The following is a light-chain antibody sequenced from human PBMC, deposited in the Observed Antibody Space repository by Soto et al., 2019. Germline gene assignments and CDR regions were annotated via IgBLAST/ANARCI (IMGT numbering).Light chain of an antibody. CDR3: AAWDDSLNGWV. Sequence: QSVLTQPPSASGTPGQRVTISCSGSSSNIGSNTVNWYQLLPGTAPKLLIYNNDQRPSGVPDRFSGSKSSTSASLAISGLQSEYEADYYCAAWDDSLNGWVFGGGTKLTVL. CDR1: SSNIGSNT. J-gene: IGLJ3*02. V-gene: IGLV1-44*01. CDR2: NND.